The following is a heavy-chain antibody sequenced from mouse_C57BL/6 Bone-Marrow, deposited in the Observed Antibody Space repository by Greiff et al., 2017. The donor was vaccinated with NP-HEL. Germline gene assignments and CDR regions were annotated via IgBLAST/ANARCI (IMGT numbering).Heavy chain of an antibody. CDR1: GYTFTDHT. CDR3: AREEDYDPSYYAMDY. V-gene: IGHV1-78*01. Sequence: QVQLQQSDAELVKPGASVKISCKVSGYTFTDHTIHWMKQRPEQGLEWIGYIYPRDGSTKYNEKFKGKATLTADKSSSTAYMQLNSLTSEDSAVYFCAREEDYDPSYYAMDYWGQGTSVTVSS. D-gene: IGHD2-4*01. J-gene: IGHJ4*01. CDR2: IYPRDGST.